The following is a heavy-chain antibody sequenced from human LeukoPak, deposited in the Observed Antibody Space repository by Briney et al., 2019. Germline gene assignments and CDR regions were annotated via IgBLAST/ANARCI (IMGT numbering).Heavy chain of an antibody. J-gene: IGHJ5*02. CDR1: GVSFSGYS. CDR2: ITNSGST. CDR3: ARLRLLRFDP. V-gene: IGHV4-34*01. Sequence: SETLSLTCAVSGVSFSGYSWSWIRQPPGKGLEWVGDITNSGSTNYNPSLKSRVTISVDPSKNQFSRRRSSGTAADTAVYYCARLRLLRFDPWGQGTLVSVPS. D-gene: IGHD3-3*01.